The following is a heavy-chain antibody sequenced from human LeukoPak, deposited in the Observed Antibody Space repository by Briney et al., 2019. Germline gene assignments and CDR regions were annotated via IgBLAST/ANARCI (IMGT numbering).Heavy chain of an antibody. D-gene: IGHD7-27*01. J-gene: IGHJ6*03. CDR2: ISSSSSTI. CDR1: GFTFSSYS. Sequence: GGSLRLSCAASGFTFSSYSMNWVRPAPGKGLEWVSYISSSSSTIYYADSVKGRFTISRDNAKNSLYLQMNSLRAEDTAVYYCARDWDYYYYMDVWGKGTTVTVSS. V-gene: IGHV3-48*01. CDR3: ARDWDYYYYMDV.